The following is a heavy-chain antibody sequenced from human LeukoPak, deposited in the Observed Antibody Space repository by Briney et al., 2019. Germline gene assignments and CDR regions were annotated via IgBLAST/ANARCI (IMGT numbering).Heavy chain of an antibody. CDR1: GYTFTSYA. J-gene: IGHJ4*02. CDR3: ARGEGVEGDYYAPFDY. Sequence: ASVKVSCKASGYTFTSYAMHWVRQAPGQRLEWMGWINAGNGNTKYSQKFQGRVTITRDTSASTAYMELSSLRSEDTAVYYCARGEGVEGDYYAPFDYWGQGTLVTVSS. V-gene: IGHV1-3*01. CDR2: INAGNGNT. D-gene: IGHD3-22*01.